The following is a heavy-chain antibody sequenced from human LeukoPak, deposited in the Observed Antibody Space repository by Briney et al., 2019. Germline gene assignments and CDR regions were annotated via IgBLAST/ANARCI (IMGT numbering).Heavy chain of an antibody. Sequence: GGSLRLSCAASGFTFSSYSMNWVRQAPGKGLEWVSSISSSSSNIYYADSVKGRFTTSRDNAKNSLYLQMNSLRAEDTAVYYCASSYYYDSSGYYYDWGQGTLVTVSS. CDR1: GFTFSSYS. CDR2: ISSSSSNI. V-gene: IGHV3-21*01. D-gene: IGHD3-22*01. J-gene: IGHJ4*02. CDR3: ASSYYYDSSGYYYD.